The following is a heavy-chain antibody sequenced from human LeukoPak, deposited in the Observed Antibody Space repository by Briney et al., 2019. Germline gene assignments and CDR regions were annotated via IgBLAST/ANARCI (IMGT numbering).Heavy chain of an antibody. D-gene: IGHD3-22*01. CDR2: ISGGSSYM. Sequence: GGSLRLSCAASGFSFSNYILTWVRQAPGKGLEWVSSISGGSSYMYYADAVKGRFTISRDNAKNSLHLQMNSLRAEDTAVYYCARQRVNYYDSSGYYFYYWGQGTLVTVSS. CDR3: ARQRVNYYDSSGYYFYY. J-gene: IGHJ4*02. CDR1: GFSFSNYI. V-gene: IGHV3-21*01.